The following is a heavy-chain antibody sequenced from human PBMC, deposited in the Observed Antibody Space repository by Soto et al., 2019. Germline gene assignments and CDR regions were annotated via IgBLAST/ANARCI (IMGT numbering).Heavy chain of an antibody. Sequence: QGQLVQSGPDLKKPGASAKVSCKASGYTFSNFGISWVRQAPGQWPEWMGWISTFDGHTNYALNLQDRVIMTTDTSTTTAYMELRSLTFDDTAIYYCARWAFATNDWYFGALDAGGQGTLVTVSS. CDR3: ARWAFATNDWYFGALDA. V-gene: IGHV1-18*04. D-gene: IGHD3-9*01. J-gene: IGHJ3*01. CDR1: GYTFSNFG. CDR2: ISTFDGHT.